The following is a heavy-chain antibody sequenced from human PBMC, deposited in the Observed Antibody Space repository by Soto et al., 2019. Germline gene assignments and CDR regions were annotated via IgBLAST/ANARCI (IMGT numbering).Heavy chain of an antibody. Sequence: PWETLSLTCTASGGSISSYYLSWIRQPPGKGLEWIGYLYFSGTTKYNPSLKSRVTISVDTSKNQFSLKLSSVTAAANAVYYSERAYSGYSNWFDHWGQGTLVTVSS. CDR2: LYFSGTT. CDR3: ERAYSGYSNWFDH. V-gene: IGHV4-59*01. CDR1: GGSISSYY. D-gene: IGHD3-22*01. J-gene: IGHJ5*02.